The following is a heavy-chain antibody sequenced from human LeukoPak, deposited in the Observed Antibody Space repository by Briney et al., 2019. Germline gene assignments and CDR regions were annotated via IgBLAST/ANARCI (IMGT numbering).Heavy chain of an antibody. CDR2: SRSKPFGGTT. Sequence: GGSLRLSCAASGFTFSSYEMNWVRQAPGKGLEWVGFSRSKPFGGTTAYAASVKGRFTISRDDSKSIAYLQMNSLKTEDTAVYYCTRDSDRGDYYFDCWGQGTLVTVSS. V-gene: IGHV3-49*04. CDR1: GFTFSSYE. J-gene: IGHJ4*02. D-gene: IGHD2-21*02. CDR3: TRDSDRGDYYFDC.